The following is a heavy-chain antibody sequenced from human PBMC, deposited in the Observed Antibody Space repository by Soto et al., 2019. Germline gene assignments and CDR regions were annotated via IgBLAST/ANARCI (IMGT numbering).Heavy chain of an antibody. CDR2: IYYSGST. CDR3: ARVWFGSSTSLYYFDY. V-gene: IGHV4-31*03. J-gene: IGHJ4*02. CDR1: GGSISSGGYY. D-gene: IGHD3-10*01. Sequence: SETLSLTCTVSGGSISSGGYYLSWIRQHPGKGLEWIGYIYYSGSTYYNPSLKSRVTISVDTSKNQFSLKLSSVTAADTAVYYCARVWFGSSTSLYYFDYWGQGTLVTVSS.